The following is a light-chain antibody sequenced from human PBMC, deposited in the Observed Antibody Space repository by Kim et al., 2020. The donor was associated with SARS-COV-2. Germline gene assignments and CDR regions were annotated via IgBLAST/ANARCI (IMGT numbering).Light chain of an antibody. V-gene: IGKV2-28*01. CDR3: MQALQTPLK. J-gene: IGKJ1*01. CDR1: QSLLHSIGYNY. Sequence: DIVMTQSPLSLPVTPGEPASISCRSSQSLLHSIGYNYLDWYLQKPGQSPQLLIYLGSNRASGVPDRFSGSGSGTDFTLKISRVEAEDVGVYYCMQALQTPLKFGQGTKVE. CDR2: LGS.